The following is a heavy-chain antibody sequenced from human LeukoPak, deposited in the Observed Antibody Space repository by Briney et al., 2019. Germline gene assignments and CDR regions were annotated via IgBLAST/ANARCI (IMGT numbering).Heavy chain of an antibody. V-gene: IGHV3-21*01. Sequence: GGSLRLSCAASGFTFSSYSMTWVRQAPGKGLEWVSSISSSSSYIYYADSVKGRFTISRDNAKNSLYLQMNSLRAEDTAVYYCARGGIGYSYGYAYYGMDVWGQGTTVTVSS. CDR1: GFTFSSYS. CDR3: ARGGIGYSYGYAYYGMDV. J-gene: IGHJ6*02. D-gene: IGHD5-18*01. CDR2: ISSSSSYI.